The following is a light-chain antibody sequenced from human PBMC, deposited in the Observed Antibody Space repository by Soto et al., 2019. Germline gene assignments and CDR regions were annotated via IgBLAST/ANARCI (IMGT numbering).Light chain of an antibody. Sequence: EVVLTQSPGTLSLSLGDRATLSCRASQSVSSSYLAWYQQKPGQAPRLLIYGASTRATGIPARFSGSGSGIDFTLTISSLQPEDFATYYCQHFKSFPITFGQGTRLEIK. J-gene: IGKJ5*01. CDR2: GAS. V-gene: IGKV3-20*01. CDR1: QSVSSSY. CDR3: QHFKSFPIT.